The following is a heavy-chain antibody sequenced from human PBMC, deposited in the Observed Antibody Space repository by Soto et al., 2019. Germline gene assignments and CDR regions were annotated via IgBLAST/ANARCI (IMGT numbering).Heavy chain of an antibody. CDR3: ARAPSHKHVFSDFWSGYYIDY. CDR1: GGSISSYY. CDR2: IYYSGST. D-gene: IGHD3-3*01. V-gene: IGHV4-59*01. J-gene: IGHJ4*02. Sequence: QVRLQESGPGLVKPAETLSLTCTVSGGSISSYYWSWIRQPPGKGLEWIGYIYYSGSTNYNPSLKSRVTISADTSKNQFSLKLSSVTAADTAVYHCARAPSHKHVFSDFWSGYYIDYWGQGTLVTVSS.